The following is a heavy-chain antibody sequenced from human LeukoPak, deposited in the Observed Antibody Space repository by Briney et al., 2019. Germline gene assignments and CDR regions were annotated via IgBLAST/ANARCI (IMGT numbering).Heavy chain of an antibody. J-gene: IGHJ4*02. D-gene: IGHD3-22*01. CDR2: TYSGGST. CDR1: GFTVSSNY. V-gene: IGHV3-53*01. CDR3: ARAYYDSSGYRFDY. Sequence: GGSLRLSCAASGFTVSSNYMSWVRQAPGKGLEWVSVTYSGGSTYYADSVKGRFTISRDNSKNTLYLQMNSLRAEDTAVYYCARAYYDSSGYRFDYWGKGTLVTVSS.